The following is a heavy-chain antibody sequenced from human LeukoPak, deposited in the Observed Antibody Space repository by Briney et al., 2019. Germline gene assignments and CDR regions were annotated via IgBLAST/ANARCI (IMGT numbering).Heavy chain of an antibody. CDR3: ATGDKGAILTGYNYYFYMDV. CDR1: GYNLTELS. D-gene: IGHD3-9*01. CDR2: FDPEDGET. Sequence: GSVKVSCKVSGYNLTELSMHWVRQAPGKGLEWMGGFDPEDGETIYAQKFQGRVTMTEDTSTDIAYMELSSLRSEDTAVYYCATGDKGAILTGYNYYFYMDVWGKGTTVTISS. V-gene: IGHV1-24*01. J-gene: IGHJ6*03.